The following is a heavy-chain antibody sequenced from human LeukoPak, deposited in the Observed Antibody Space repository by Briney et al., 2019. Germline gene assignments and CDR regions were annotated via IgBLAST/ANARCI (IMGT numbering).Heavy chain of an antibody. V-gene: IGHV4-4*07. CDR3: ARDYDFWSGYYGWFDP. CDR2: IYTSGST. J-gene: IGHJ5*02. CDR1: GGSISSYY. D-gene: IGHD3-3*01. Sequence: SETLSLTCTVSGGSISSYYWNWIRQPAGKGLEWIGRIYTSGSTNYNPSLKSRVTISVDTSKNQFSLKLSSVTAADTAVYYCARDYDFWSGYYGWFDPWGQGTLVTVSS.